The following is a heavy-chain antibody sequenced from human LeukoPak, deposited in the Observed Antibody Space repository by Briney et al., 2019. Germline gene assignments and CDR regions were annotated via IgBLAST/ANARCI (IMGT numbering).Heavy chain of an antibody. V-gene: IGHV3-30*02. Sequence: GGSLRLSCAASGFTFSSYGMHWVRQAPGKGLEWVAFIQYEGSNKYYADSVKGRFTVSRDNAKNSLFLQMNSLRAEDTAVYFCARDHDVFDYWGQGTLVTVSS. CDR2: IQYEGSNK. D-gene: IGHD3-16*01. CDR3: ARDHDVFDY. CDR1: GFTFSSYG. J-gene: IGHJ4*02.